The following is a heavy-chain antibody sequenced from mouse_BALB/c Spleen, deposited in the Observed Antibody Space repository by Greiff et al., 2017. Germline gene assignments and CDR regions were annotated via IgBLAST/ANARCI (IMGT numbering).Heavy chain of an antibody. J-gene: IGHJ3*01. V-gene: IGHV1-87*01. CDR3: ARYPSYGSSSWFAY. CDR1: GYTFTSYW. Sequence: VKLMESGAELARPGASVKLSCKASGYTFTSYWMQWVKQRPGQGLEWIGAIYPGDGDTRYTQKFKGKATLTADKSSSTAYMQLSSLASEDSAVYYCARYPSYGSSSWFAYWGQGTLVTVSA. D-gene: IGHD1-1*01. CDR2: IYPGDGDT.